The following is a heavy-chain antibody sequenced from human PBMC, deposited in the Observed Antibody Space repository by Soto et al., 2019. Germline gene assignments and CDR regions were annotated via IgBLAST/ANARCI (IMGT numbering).Heavy chain of an antibody. D-gene: IGHD3-3*01. CDR1: GFTFSSYA. Sequence: GGSLRLSCAASGFTFSSYAINWVRQAPGKGLEWLSYISSSGSSVYYADSVKGRFTISRDNAQDSLFLQMDSLRDEDTAVYYCARGVITISGSVSNYWGQGTLVTVSS. CDR2: ISSSGSSV. V-gene: IGHV3-48*02. CDR3: ARGVITISGSVSNY. J-gene: IGHJ4*02.